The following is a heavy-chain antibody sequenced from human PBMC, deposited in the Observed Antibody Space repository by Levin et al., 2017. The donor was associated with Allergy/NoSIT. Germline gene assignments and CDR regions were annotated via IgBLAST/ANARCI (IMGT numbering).Heavy chain of an antibody. CDR1: GFTFSNYW. Sequence: PGGSLRLSCTASGFTFSNYWMHWVRQAPGKGLMWVSRSNSDGTSTTYADSVKGRFTMSRDNAKNTLFLQMNSLRADDTAMYYCARGKNNGPDPFDYWGQGSLVTVSS. V-gene: IGHV3-74*01. D-gene: IGHD1/OR15-1a*01. CDR2: SNSDGTST. CDR3: ARGKNNGPDPFDY. J-gene: IGHJ4*02.